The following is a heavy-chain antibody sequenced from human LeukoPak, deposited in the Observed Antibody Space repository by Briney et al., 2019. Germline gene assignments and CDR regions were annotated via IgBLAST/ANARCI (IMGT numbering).Heavy chain of an antibody. D-gene: IGHD3-22*01. CDR3: AGAPYYYDATKPRAFDV. V-gene: IGHV4-59*01. Sequence: PSETLSLTCTVSGGSISSYFWSWIRQPPGKGLEWIGYIYYRGCTNYNPSLKSRVTISVDTSKNQVSLKLRSGTAADTAVYYCAGAPYYYDATKPRAFDVWGQGTMVTVSS. CDR2: IYYRGCT. J-gene: IGHJ3*01. CDR1: GGSISSYF.